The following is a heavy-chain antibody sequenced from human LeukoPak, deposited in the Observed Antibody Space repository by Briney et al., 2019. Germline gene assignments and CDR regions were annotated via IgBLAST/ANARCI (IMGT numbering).Heavy chain of an antibody. CDR1: GFTFDDYG. CDR3: AREVRSYYDRGLH. V-gene: IGHV3-20*04. J-gene: IGHJ4*02. D-gene: IGHD1-26*01. CDR2: INWNGGST. Sequence: GGSLRLSCAASGFTFDDYGMSWVRQAPGKGLEWVSGINWNGGSTGYADSVKGRFTISRDNSKNTLYLQMNSLRAEDTAVYYCAREVRSYYDRGLHWGQGTLVTVSS.